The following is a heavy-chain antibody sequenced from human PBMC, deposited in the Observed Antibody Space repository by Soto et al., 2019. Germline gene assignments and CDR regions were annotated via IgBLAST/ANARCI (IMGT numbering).Heavy chain of an antibody. J-gene: IGHJ4*02. D-gene: IGHD2-21*02. CDR3: ARVATAYNYDY. V-gene: IGHV1-46*03. CDR1: GYTFTSYY. CDR2: INPSGGST. Sequence: GVSVKVSCKASGYTFTSYYMHWVRQAPGQGLEWMGIINPSGGSTSYAQKFQGRVTMTRDTSTSTVYMELSSLRSEDTAFYYCARVATAYNYDYWGQGSLVTVSS.